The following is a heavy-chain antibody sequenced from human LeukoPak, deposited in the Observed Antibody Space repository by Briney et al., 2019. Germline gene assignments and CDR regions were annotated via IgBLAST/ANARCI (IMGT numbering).Heavy chain of an antibody. V-gene: IGHV3-23*01. CDR3: AKGGRGTDS. Sequence: GGSLRLSCAASGFTFNTYAMTWVRQAPGKGLEWVSVIGGSGVSTHYADSVKGRFTISRDNSRDTLYLQMNSLRAEDTAVYYCAKGGRGTDSWGQGTLVTVSS. J-gene: IGHJ4*02. CDR1: GFTFNTYA. CDR2: IGGSGVST. D-gene: IGHD3-16*01.